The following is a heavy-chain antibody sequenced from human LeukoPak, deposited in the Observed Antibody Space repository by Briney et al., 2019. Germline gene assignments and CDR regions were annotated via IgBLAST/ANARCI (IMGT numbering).Heavy chain of an antibody. J-gene: IGHJ5*02. CDR3: TRGGPIVVVVAATEFDP. CDR1: GFTSGDYA. D-gene: IGHD2-15*01. CDR2: IRSKAHGGTT. V-gene: IGHV3-49*03. Sequence: PGGSLRLSCTASGFTSGDYAMSWFRQAPGKGLEWVGFIRSKAHGGTTEYAASVKGRFTISRDDSKSIAYLQMNSLKTEDTAVYYCTRGGPIVVVVAATEFDPWGQGTLVTVSS.